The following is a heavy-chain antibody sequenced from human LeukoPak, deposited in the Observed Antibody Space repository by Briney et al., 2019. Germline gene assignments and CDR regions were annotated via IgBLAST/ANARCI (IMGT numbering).Heavy chain of an antibody. Sequence: ASVKVSCKASGYXFTGYYIHWVRQAPEEGLEWMGWINPNNGGTNYAPKFQGRVTMTRDTSISTAYMELSSLRSDDTAVYYCARFPSLLPFDYWGQGTLVTVSS. CDR1: GYXFTGYY. CDR3: ARFPSLLPFDY. J-gene: IGHJ4*02. D-gene: IGHD1-26*01. V-gene: IGHV1-2*02. CDR2: INPNNGGT.